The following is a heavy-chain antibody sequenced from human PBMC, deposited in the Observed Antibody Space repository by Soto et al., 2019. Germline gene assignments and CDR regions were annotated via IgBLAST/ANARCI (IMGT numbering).Heavy chain of an antibody. J-gene: IGHJ3*02. CDR3: ARTEMSEGMRPFDI. Sequence: QVQLLQSGAEVKKPGASVKVSCEASGYAFTDYYIFWVRQAPGQGLEWIGLINTNSGGTDYAQKFLGWVTMTRDSSISTDYMELTRLRGDDTAIYFCARTEMSEGMRPFDIWGQGTVVTVSS. CDR2: INTNSGGT. V-gene: IGHV1-2*04. CDR1: GYAFTDYY.